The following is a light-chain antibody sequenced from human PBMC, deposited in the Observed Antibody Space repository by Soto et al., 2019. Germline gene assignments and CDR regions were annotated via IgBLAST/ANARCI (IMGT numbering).Light chain of an antibody. V-gene: IGLV2-14*01. CDR2: DVS. CDR1: SSDLGDYDF. J-gene: IGLJ1*01. CDR3: SSYRSSSNSYV. Sequence: SALAQPASVSASPGQSITISCTGTSSDLGDYDFVSWYQQLPGQAPKLIIYDVSDRPSRISNRFSGSKSGTTASLTISGLQAEDDADYFCSSYRSSSNSYVFGTGTKVTVL.